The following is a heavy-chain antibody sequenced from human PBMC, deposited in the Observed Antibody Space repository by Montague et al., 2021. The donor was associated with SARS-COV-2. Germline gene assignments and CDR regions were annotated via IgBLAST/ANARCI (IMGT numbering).Heavy chain of an antibody. CDR2: IYPSGNT. Sequence: SETLSLTCTVSGGSISNYYWSWIRQPAGKGLEWIGRIYPSGNTNYNPSLKSRVTMSVDTSKDQFSLKLSSVTAADTAVYYCARARPRSYYYDSVTYTCGGYGMDFWGQGTTVAVSS. J-gene: IGHJ6*02. D-gene: IGHD3-10*01. CDR3: ARARPRSYYYDSVTYTCGGYGMDF. V-gene: IGHV4-4*07. CDR1: GGSISNYY.